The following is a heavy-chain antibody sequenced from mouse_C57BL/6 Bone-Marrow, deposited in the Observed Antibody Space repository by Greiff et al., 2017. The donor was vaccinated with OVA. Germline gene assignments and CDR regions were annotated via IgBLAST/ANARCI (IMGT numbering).Heavy chain of an antibody. CDR2: IDPEDGET. Sequence: EVKLMESGAELVKPGASVKLSCTASSFNIKDYYMHWVKQRTEQGLEWIGRIDPEDGETKYAPKFQGKATITADTSSNTAYLQLSSLTSEDTAVYYCARRYYGDYYAMDYWGQGTSVTVSS. CDR1: SFNIKDYY. J-gene: IGHJ4*01. CDR3: ARRYYGDYYAMDY. D-gene: IGHD1-1*01. V-gene: IGHV14-2*01.